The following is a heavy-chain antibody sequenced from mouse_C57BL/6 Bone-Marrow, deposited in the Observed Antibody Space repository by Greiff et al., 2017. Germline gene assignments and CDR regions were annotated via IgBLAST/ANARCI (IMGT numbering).Heavy chain of an antibody. CDR2: INPGSGGT. CDR1: GYAFTNYL. Sequence: QVQLQQSGAELVRPGTSVKVSCKASGYAFTNYLIEWVKQRPGQGLEWIGVINPGSGGTNYNEKFKGKATLTADKSSSTAYMQLSSLTSEDSAVYFCAREGLYYFDYWCQGTTLTVSS. J-gene: IGHJ2*01. D-gene: IGHD3-3*01. CDR3: AREGLYYFDY. V-gene: IGHV1-54*01.